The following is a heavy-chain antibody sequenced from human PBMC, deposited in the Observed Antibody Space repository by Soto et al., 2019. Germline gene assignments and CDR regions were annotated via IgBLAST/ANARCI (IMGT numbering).Heavy chain of an antibody. CDR2: ISYDGSNK. D-gene: IGHD3-22*01. Sequence: PGGSLRLSCAASGFTFSSYAMHWVRQAPGKGLEWVAVISYDGSNKYYADSVKGRFTISRDNSKNTLYLQMNSLRAEDTAVYYCARKLRYYYDSSGEDAFDIWGQGTMVTVSS. J-gene: IGHJ3*02. CDR1: GFTFSSYA. V-gene: IGHV3-30-3*01. CDR3: ARKLRYYYDSSGEDAFDI.